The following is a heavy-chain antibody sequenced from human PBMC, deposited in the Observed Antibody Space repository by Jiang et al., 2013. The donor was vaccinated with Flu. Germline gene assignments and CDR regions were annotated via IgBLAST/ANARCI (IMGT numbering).Heavy chain of an antibody. J-gene: IGHJ4*01. D-gene: IGHD1-26*01. CDR2: INTGNGNT. CDR3: VRATVGATRGFEY. V-gene: IGHV1-3*04. Sequence: RLEWMGWINTGNGNTRYSQKLRGRVTITRDTSANTAYMELSSLTSEDTAVYYCVRATVGATRGFEYWGQGTLVTVSS.